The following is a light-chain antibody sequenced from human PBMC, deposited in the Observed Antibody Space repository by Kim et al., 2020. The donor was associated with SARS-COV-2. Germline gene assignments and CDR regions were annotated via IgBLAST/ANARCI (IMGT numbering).Light chain of an antibody. CDR1: QSVSSH. CDR3: QQYYGWPLT. CDR2: DAA. J-gene: IGKJ4*01. V-gene: IGKV3-15*01. Sequence: VSPVEIATPSCRASQSVSSHLAWYQQNPGQAPRLLIYDAATRATSLPARFSGSGSGAEFTLTISSLQSEDFAVYYCQQYYGWPLTFGGGTKVDIK.